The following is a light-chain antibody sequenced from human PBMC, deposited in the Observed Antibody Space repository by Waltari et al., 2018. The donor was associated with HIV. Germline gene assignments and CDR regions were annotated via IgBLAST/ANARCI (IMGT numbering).Light chain of an antibody. J-gene: IGLJ3*02. Sequence: QSVLTQPPSVSAAPGQKVTISCSGRSSNIGSHYVSWYQHLPGTAPKLLIYHNDDRPSGIPDRFSGSRSGTSASLDITGLQTGDEADYHCGTWDSSLSTVVFGGGTKLTVL. CDR2: HND. CDR3: GTWDSSLSTVV. CDR1: SSNIGSHY. V-gene: IGLV1-51*01.